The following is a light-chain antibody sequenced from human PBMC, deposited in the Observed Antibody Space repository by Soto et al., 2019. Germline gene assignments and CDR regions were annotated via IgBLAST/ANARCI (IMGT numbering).Light chain of an antibody. J-gene: IGKJ5*01. CDR2: DAS. Sequence: IGLTQSAGTLSLSPGERATLSCRASQSVSNNYLAWYQQKPGQAPRLLIYDASNRATGIPARFSGSGSGTDFTLTISSLEPEDFAVYYCQQRSNWPPPITFGQGTRLEI. CDR1: QSVSNNY. CDR3: QQRSNWPPPIT. V-gene: IGKV3-11*01.